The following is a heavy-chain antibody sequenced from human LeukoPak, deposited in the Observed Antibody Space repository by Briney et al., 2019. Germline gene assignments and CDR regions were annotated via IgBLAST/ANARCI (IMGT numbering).Heavy chain of an antibody. Sequence: SETLSLTCAVYGGSFSGYYWSWIREPPGKGLEWIGEINHSGSTNYNPSLKSRVTISVDTSKNQFSLKLSSVTAADTAVYYCARQWGYSYGHFDCWGQGTLVTVSS. CDR3: ARQWGYSYGHFDC. D-gene: IGHD5-18*01. CDR1: GGSFSGYY. CDR2: INHSGST. V-gene: IGHV4-34*01. J-gene: IGHJ4*02.